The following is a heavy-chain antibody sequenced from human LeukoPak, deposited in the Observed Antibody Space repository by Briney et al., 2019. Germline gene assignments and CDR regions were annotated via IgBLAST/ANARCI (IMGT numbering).Heavy chain of an antibody. CDR3: ARFAEDYCMDV. Sequence: GGSLRLSCAASGFTVSSNYMSWVRQAPGKGLEWASVIYSGGSTYYADSVKGRFTISRDNSKNTLYLQMNSLRAEDTAVYYCARFAEDYCMDVWGQGTTVTVSS. J-gene: IGHJ6*02. D-gene: IGHD3-10*01. CDR1: GFTVSSNY. CDR2: IYSGGST. V-gene: IGHV3-53*01.